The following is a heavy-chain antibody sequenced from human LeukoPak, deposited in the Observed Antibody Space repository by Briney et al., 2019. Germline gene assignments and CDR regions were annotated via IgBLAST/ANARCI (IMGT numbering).Heavy chain of an antibody. CDR2: XXHSGST. Sequence: LEWIXEXXHSGSTNYNPSLTSRVTISVDTSKNQFSLKLSSVTAADTAVYYCARPVRYFDWSLNNWYFDLWGRGTLVTVSS. J-gene: IGHJ2*01. CDR3: ARPVRYFDWSLNNWYFDL. V-gene: IGHV4-34*01. D-gene: IGHD3-9*01.